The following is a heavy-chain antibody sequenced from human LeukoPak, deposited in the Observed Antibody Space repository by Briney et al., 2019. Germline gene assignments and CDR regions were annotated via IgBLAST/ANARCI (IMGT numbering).Heavy chain of an antibody. CDR3: ARDPFPNYYDSSVIDY. CDR1: GFTFSSYG. D-gene: IGHD3-22*01. CDR2: IYYDGRNK. Sequence: QTGGSLRLSCAASGFTFSSYGMHWVRQAPGKGLEWVAVIYYDGRNKYYADSVKGRFTISRDNSKDTLYLQMNSLRAEDTAVYYCARDPFPNYYDSSVIDYWGQGTLVTVSS. J-gene: IGHJ4*02. V-gene: IGHV3-33*01.